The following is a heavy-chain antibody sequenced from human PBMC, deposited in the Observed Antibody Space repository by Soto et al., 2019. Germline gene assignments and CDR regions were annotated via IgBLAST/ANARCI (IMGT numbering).Heavy chain of an antibody. D-gene: IGHD1-26*01. CDR2: IYFSGST. CDR1: GGSISSSGYY. J-gene: IGHJ4*02. CDR3: ARVRNSGSYYFGY. Sequence: PSETLSLTCTVSGGSISSSGYYWSWVRQHPGKGLEWIGYIYFSGSTYYNPSLKSRLTISVDTSKNQFSLKLSSVTAADTAVYYCARVRNSGSYYFGYWGQGTLVTVSS. V-gene: IGHV4-31*03.